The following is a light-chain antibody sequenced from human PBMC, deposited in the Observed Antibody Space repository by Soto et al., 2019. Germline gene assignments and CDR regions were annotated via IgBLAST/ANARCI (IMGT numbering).Light chain of an antibody. J-gene: IGLJ3*02. CDR3: QTWGTGLLV. V-gene: IGLV4-69*01. CDR2: LNSDGSH. CDR1: SGHSSYA. Sequence: QLVPTQSPSASASLGASVKLTCTLSSGHSSYAIAWHQQQPEKGPRYLMKLNSDGSHSKGDGIPDRFSGSSSGAERYLTISSLQSEDEADYYCQTWGTGLLVFGGGTKLTVL.